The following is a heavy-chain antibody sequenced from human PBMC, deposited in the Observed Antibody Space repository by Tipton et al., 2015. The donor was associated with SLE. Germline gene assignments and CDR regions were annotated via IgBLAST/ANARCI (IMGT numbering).Heavy chain of an antibody. CDR2: IYHSGST. CDR3: ARDDSSGRGAFDI. D-gene: IGHD6-19*01. CDR1: GGSISSGGYS. V-gene: IGHV4-30-2*01. Sequence: TLSLTCAVSGGSISSGGYSWSWIRQPPGKGLEWIGYIYHSGSTYYNPSLKSRVTISVDKSKNQFSLKLSSVTAADTAVYYCARDDSSGRGAFDIWGQGTMVTVSS. J-gene: IGHJ3*02.